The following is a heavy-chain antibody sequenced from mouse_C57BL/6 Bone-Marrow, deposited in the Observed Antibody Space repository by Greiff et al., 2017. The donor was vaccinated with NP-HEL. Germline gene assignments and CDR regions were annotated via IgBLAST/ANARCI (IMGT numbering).Heavy chain of an antibody. V-gene: IGHV5-6*02. J-gene: IGHJ2*01. CDR1: GFTFSSYG. D-gene: IGHD1-1*01. Sequence: EVMLVESGGDLVKPGGSLKLSCAASGFTFSSYGMSWVRQTPDKRLEWVATISSGGSYTYYPDSVKGRFTISRDNAKNTLYLQMSSLKSEDTAMYYCARRVVTHFDYWGQGTTLTVSS. CDR2: ISSGGSYT. CDR3: ARRVVTHFDY.